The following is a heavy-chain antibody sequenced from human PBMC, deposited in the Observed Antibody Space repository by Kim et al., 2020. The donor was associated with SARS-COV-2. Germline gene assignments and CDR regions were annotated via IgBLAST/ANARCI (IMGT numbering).Heavy chain of an antibody. V-gene: IGHV3-9*01. J-gene: IGHJ5*02. Sequence: LSLTCAASGFTFDDYAMHWVRQAPGKGLEWVSGISWNSGSIGYADSVKGRFTISRDNAKNSLYLQMNSLRAEDTALYYCARGNILTGYYEWFDPWGQGTLVTVSS. D-gene: IGHD3-9*01. CDR2: ISWNSGSI. CDR1: GFTFDDYA. CDR3: ARGNILTGYYEWFDP.